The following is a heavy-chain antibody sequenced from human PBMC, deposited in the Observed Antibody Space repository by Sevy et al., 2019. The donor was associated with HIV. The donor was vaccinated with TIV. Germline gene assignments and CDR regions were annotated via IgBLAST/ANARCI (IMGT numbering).Heavy chain of an antibody. CDR1: GYTFTSYG. Sequence: ASVKVSCKASGYTFTSYGISWVRQAPGQGLEWMGWISAYNGNTNYALKHQGRVTMTTDTSTSTAYMELRSLRSDDTAVYYCARDRLIVVPAAIGYWGQGTMVTVSS. D-gene: IGHD2-2*01. CDR2: ISAYNGNT. J-gene: IGHJ4*02. CDR3: ARDRLIVVPAAIGY. V-gene: IGHV1-18*01.